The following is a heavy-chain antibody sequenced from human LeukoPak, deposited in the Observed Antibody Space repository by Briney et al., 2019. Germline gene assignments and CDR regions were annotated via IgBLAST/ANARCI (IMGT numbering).Heavy chain of an antibody. Sequence: SETLSLTCAVYGGSFSGYYWSWTRQPPGKGLEWIGYIYYSGSTNYNPSLKSRVTIPVDTSKNQFSLKLSSVTAADTAVYYCARDRYSSGSYDYWGQGTLVTVSS. CDR1: GGSFSGYY. D-gene: IGHD6-19*01. V-gene: IGHV4-59*01. CDR2: IYYSGST. J-gene: IGHJ4*02. CDR3: ARDRYSSGSYDY.